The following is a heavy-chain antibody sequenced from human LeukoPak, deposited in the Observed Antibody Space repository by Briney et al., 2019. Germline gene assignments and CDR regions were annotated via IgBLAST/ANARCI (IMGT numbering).Heavy chain of an antibody. J-gene: IGHJ4*02. CDR3: ARVRAGQPHFDY. CDR1: GFTFSSYS. D-gene: IGHD6-19*01. Sequence: GGSLRLSCAASGFTFSSYSMNWVRQAPGKGLEWVSSISSSSSYIYYADSVKGRFTISRDNAKNSLYLQMNSLRAEDTAVYYCARVRAGQPHFDYWGQGTLVTVSS. V-gene: IGHV3-21*01. CDR2: ISSSSSYI.